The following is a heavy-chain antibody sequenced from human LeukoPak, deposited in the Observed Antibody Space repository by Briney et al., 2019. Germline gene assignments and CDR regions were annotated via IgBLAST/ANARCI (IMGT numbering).Heavy chain of an antibody. CDR3: AKDGSWSCTD. CDR1: GFTFSSSA. V-gene: IGHV3-30*02. J-gene: IGHJ4*02. D-gene: IGHD2-8*02. CDR2: IAHHGSDK. Sequence: PGWSLRLSCAASGFTFSSSAMHWVRQGPGTGLEWVAYIAHHGSDKYYADSVKGRFTISRDNSKSTLYLQVNSLRADDTAVYYCAKDGSWSCTDWGQGTLVTVSS.